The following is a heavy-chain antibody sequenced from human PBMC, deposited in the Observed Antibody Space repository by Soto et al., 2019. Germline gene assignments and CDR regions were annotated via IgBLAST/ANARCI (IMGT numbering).Heavy chain of an antibody. J-gene: IGHJ3*02. CDR2: FYPGDSTS. Sequence: EVQLEQSGAEVKKPGESLNLSCKTSGYSFISYWVAWVRQLPGKGLEWMGTFYPGDSTSTYSPSFQGQVTISVDKSISTAYRQLSSLKASDTAMYYCARIIGYCRNNDCSWTCDIWGQGTMVTVSS. CDR3: ARIIGYCRNNDCSWTCDI. V-gene: IGHV5-51*01. CDR1: GYSFISYW. D-gene: IGHD2-15*01.